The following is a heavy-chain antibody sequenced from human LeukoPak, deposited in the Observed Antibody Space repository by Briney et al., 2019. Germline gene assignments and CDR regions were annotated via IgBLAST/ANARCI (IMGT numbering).Heavy chain of an antibody. D-gene: IGHD3-9*01. Sequence: SETLSLTCTVSGDSISSGGFYWGWIRQPPGKGLEWIGSIYYSGRTYYNPSLKSRSTMSLDTSKNQFSLKMSSVTAADMALYYCARHKTFEAVNFFDSWGQGTLVTVSS. CDR3: ARHKTFEAVNFFDS. CDR2: IYYSGRT. V-gene: IGHV4-39*07. J-gene: IGHJ4*02. CDR1: GDSISSGGFY.